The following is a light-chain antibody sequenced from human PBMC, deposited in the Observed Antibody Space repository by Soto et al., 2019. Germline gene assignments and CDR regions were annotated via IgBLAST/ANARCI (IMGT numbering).Light chain of an antibody. J-gene: IGKJ1*01. V-gene: IGKV1-5*01. CDR3: QQYSSFSWT. Sequence: DIQMTQSPSTLSASLGDSVTITCRASQSISSWLSWYQQKPGKAPKLLIYDASSLEGGVPSRFSGSGSGTEFSLTISGLQPDDSATYHCQQYSSFSWTFGQGTKVDIK. CDR2: DAS. CDR1: QSISSW.